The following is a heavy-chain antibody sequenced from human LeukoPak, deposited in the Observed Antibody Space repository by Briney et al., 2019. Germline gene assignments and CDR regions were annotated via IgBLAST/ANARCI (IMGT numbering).Heavy chain of an antibody. V-gene: IGHV5-10-1*01. CDR1: GDSFTKYW. J-gene: IGHJ4*02. Sequence: GESLRISCKGFGDSFTKYWINWVRQMPGKGLEWMGRIAPSDSQTNYSPSFQGHVTISADKSITTAYLQWSSLKASDTGIYYCARAYSGYDSFDYWGQGTLVTVSS. CDR3: ARAYSGYDSFDY. CDR2: IAPSDSQT. D-gene: IGHD5-12*01.